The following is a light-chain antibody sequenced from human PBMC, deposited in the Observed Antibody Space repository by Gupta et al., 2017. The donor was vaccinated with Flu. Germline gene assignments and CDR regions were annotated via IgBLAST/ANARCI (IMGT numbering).Light chain of an antibody. Sequence: QSELTQPPSASGTPGQRVTISCSGSSSNIGSNTVSWYQQLPGTAPKLLIYSNNYRPSGVPDRFSGSNSGTSASLAISGLQSEDEAYYYCAAWDDTLSGRGVFGGGTKLTV. J-gene: IGLJ3*02. CDR2: SNN. CDR3: AAWDDTLSGRGV. V-gene: IGLV1-44*01. CDR1: SSNIGSNT.